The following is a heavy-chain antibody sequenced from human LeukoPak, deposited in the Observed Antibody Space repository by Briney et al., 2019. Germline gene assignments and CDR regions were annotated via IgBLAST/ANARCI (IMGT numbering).Heavy chain of an antibody. Sequence: SETLSLTCSVSGGSISGYYWTWIRQPAGKGLEWIGRVYTSGSTHYNPSLKSRVTISVDTSKNQFSPKLSSVTAADTAVYYCAKLPPPPHAFDIWGQGTMVTVSS. CDR2: VYTSGST. D-gene: IGHD2-15*01. J-gene: IGHJ3*02. CDR3: AKLPPPPHAFDI. V-gene: IGHV4-4*07. CDR1: GGSISGYY.